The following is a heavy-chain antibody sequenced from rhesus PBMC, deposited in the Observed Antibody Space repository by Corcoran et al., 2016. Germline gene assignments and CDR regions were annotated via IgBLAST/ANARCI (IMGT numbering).Heavy chain of an antibody. CDR2: IKSKADGGTA. Sequence: EVQLVESGGGLVQPGGSLRLSCAASGFTFSNSWMSWVRQAPGKGVEWVARIKSKADGGTADYAASVKGRFTISRDDSKNTLYLQMNSLKTEDTAVYYCTTDSGVFDYWGQGVLVTVSS. V-gene: IGHV3-30*01. D-gene: IGHD3-34*01. J-gene: IGHJ4*01. CDR3: TTDSGVFDY. CDR1: GFTFSNSW.